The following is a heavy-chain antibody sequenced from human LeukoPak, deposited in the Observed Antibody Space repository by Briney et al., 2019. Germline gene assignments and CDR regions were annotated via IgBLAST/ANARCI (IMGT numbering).Heavy chain of an antibody. Sequence: ASVKVSCKASGYTLTSYYMHWVRQAPGQGLEWMGIINPSGGSTSYAQKFQGRVTMTRDTSTSTVYMELSSLRSEDTAVYYCARAYYDILTDYYDWGQGTLVTVSS. V-gene: IGHV1-46*01. CDR1: GYTLTSYY. CDR3: ARAYYDILTDYYD. J-gene: IGHJ4*02. CDR2: INPSGGST. D-gene: IGHD3-9*01.